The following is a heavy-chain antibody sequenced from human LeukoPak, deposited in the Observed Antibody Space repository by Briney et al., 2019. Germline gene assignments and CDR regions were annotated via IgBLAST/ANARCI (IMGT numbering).Heavy chain of an antibody. D-gene: IGHD2-21*02. J-gene: IGHJ4*02. CDR2: INWNGGST. Sequence: TGGSLRLSCVASGFTYEDYGMSWVRQAPGKGLEWVSGINWNGGSTGYADSVKGRFTISRDNAKKSLYLKMNSLRGEDTALYYCVRDYCGGDCYPFDYWDQGTLVTVSS. V-gene: IGHV3-20*04. CDR1: GFTYEDYG. CDR3: VRDYCGGDCYPFDY.